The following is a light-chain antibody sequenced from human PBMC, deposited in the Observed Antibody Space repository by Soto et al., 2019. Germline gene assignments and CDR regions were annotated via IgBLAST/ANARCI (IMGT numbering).Light chain of an antibody. J-gene: IGKJ4*01. Sequence: DIQMTQAPSSLSASVGDRVTITCRARQDISTYLAWYQQKPGQVPKLLISAAYTLQSGVPPRFSGSGSGTDFTLTHSSLQPEDVATYYGQKYANAPLPFGGGTKVELK. CDR3: QKYANAPLP. V-gene: IGKV1-27*01. CDR2: AAY. CDR1: QDISTY.